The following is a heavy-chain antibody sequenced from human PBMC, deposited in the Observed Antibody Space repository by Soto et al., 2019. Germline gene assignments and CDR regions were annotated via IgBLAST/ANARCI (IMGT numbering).Heavy chain of an antibody. V-gene: IGHV4-4*07. CDR3: ASGTSYYYGSGSYYYYYYGMDV. CDR1: GGSISSYC. D-gene: IGHD3-10*01. Sequence: PSETLSLTCTVSGGSISSYCWSWIRQPAGKGLEWIGRIYTSGSTNYNPSLKSRVTMSVDTSKNQFSLKLSSVTAADTAVYYCASGTSYYYGSGSYYYYYYGMDVWGQGTTVTVSS. CDR2: IYTSGST. J-gene: IGHJ6*02.